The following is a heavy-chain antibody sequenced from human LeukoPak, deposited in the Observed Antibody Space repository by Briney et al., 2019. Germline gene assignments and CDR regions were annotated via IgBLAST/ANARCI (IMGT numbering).Heavy chain of an antibody. CDR3: ARVSTVVTASLIYYYYMDV. CDR1: GGSISSYY. Sequence: PSETLSLTCTVSGGSISSYYWSWIRQPAGKGLEWIGRNYSSGSTNSNPSLKSRVTMSVDTSKNQFSLKLSSVTAAAAAVYYCARVSTVVTASLIYYYYMDVWAKGPRSPSP. CDR2: NYSSGST. V-gene: IGHV4-4*07. D-gene: IGHD4-23*01. J-gene: IGHJ6*03.